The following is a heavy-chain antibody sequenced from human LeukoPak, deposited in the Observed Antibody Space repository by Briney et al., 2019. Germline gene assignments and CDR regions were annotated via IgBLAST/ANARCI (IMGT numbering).Heavy chain of an antibody. CDR2: IYYSGRT. CDR1: GGSISSSSYY. V-gene: IGHV4-39*07. D-gene: IGHD5-18*01. CDR3: ARGQKYRSGYTVTELGSGYFDY. Sequence: SETLSLTCTVSGGSISSSSYYWGWIRQPPGKGLEWIGSIYYSGRTSYNPSLKSRVTISVDTSKNQFSLGLSSVTAADTAVYYCARGQKYRSGYTVTELGSGYFDYWGQGPLVTVSS. J-gene: IGHJ4*02.